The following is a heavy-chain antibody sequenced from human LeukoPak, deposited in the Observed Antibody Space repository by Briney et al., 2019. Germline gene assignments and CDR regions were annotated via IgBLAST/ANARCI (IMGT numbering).Heavy chain of an antibody. CDR3: ARDSSGWYVFDY. J-gene: IGHJ4*02. V-gene: IGHV1-24*01. Sequence: ASVKVSCKVSGYTLTELSMHWVRQAPGKGLEWMGSFDPKDGETIYAQKFQGRVTMTEDTSTDTAYMELSSLRSEDTAVYYCARDSSGWYVFDYWGQGTLVTVSS. CDR2: FDPKDGET. D-gene: IGHD6-19*01. CDR1: GYTLTELS.